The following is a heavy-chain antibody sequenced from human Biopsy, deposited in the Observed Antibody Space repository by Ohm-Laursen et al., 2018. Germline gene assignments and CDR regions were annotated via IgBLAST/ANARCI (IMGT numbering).Heavy chain of an antibody. J-gene: IGHJ6*02. V-gene: IGHV1-24*01. Sequence: ASVKVSCKVSGYSLIELSMCWVRQAPGKGLEWMGSFDLDDGETINVQRFQGRVTMTADTSTDTAYMEMSGLRSDDTAVYYCATNIRGGELEPWKGHYYGMDVWGQGTTVTVSS. CDR3: ATNIRGGELEPWKGHYYGMDV. D-gene: IGHD1-1*01. CDR1: GYSLIELS. CDR2: FDLDDGET.